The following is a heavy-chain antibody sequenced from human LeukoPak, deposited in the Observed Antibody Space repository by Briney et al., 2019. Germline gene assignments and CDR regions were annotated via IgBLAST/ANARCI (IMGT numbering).Heavy chain of an antibody. Sequence: PGGSLRLSCAASGFTFSSYGMHWVRQAPGKGLEWVAVIWYDGSSKYYADSVKGRFTISRDNSKNTLYLQMNSLRAEDTAVYYCAKASYYDWYYFDYWGQGTLVTVSS. CDR3: AKASYYDWYYFDY. V-gene: IGHV3-33*06. J-gene: IGHJ4*02. CDR1: GFTFSSYG. CDR2: IWYDGSSK. D-gene: IGHD3-22*01.